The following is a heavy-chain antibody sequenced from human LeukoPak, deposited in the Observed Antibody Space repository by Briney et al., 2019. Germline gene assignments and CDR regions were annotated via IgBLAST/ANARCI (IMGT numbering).Heavy chain of an antibody. CDR3: AKYYEFSRSSEVGFDY. Sequence: GESLKISCKGSGYSFSNYWIGWVRQMPGKGLEWMGIIHPGDSDTRYSPSFQGQVTISADRSIGTAYLQWSSLKASDTAIYYCAKYYEFSRSSEVGFDYWGQGTLVTVSS. CDR2: IHPGDSDT. J-gene: IGHJ4*02. V-gene: IGHV5-51*01. CDR1: GYSFSNYW. D-gene: IGHD3-3*01.